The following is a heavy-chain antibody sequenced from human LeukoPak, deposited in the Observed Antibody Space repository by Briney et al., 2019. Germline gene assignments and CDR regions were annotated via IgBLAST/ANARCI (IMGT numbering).Heavy chain of an antibody. CDR2: INHSGST. J-gene: IGHJ4*02. D-gene: IGHD3-22*01. V-gene: IGHV4-34*01. Sequence: SETLSLTCAVYGGSFSGYYWSWIRQPPGKGLEWIGEINHSGSTNYNPSLKSRVTISVDTSKNQFSLKLSSVTAADKAVYYCARVYDSSGSYYFDYWGQGTLVTVSS. CDR1: GGSFSGYY. CDR3: ARVYDSSGSYYFDY.